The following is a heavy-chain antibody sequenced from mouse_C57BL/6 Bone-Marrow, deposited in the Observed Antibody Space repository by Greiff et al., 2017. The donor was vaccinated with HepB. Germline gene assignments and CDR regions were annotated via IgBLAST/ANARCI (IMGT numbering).Heavy chain of an antibody. D-gene: IGHD1-1*01. V-gene: IGHV1-47*01. CDR2: FHPYNDDT. J-gene: IGHJ4*01. CDR3: AGLTTVVAYYAMDY. Sequence: VKLMESGAELVKPGASVKMSCKASGYTFTTYPIEWVKQNHGKSLEWIGNFHPYNDDTKYNEKFKGKATLTVEKSSSTVYLELSRLTSDDSAVYCCAGLTTVVAYYAMDYWGQGTSVTVSS. CDR1: GYTFTTYP.